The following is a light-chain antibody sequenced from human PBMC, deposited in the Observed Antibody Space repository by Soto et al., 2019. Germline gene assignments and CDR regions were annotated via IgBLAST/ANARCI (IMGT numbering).Light chain of an antibody. V-gene: IGKV3-11*01. CDR2: GAS. Sequence: EIVLTQSPDTLSLTPGEGASLSCRASESVCSFVAWYKQKPGMAARLLIYGASTRASGVPARFSGSGSGTDFTLTISSREPEDFAVYYCHQRSSWPPDTFGQGTLLEI. CDR1: ESVCSF. J-gene: IGKJ5*01. CDR3: HQRSSWPPDT.